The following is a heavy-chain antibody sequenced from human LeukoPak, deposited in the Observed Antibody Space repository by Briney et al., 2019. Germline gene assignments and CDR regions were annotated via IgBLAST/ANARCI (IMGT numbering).Heavy chain of an antibody. J-gene: IGHJ4*02. CDR3: ARENPYSRRQLDY. CDR1: AGSISRHY. V-gene: IGHV4-59*11. Sequence: SETLSLTCSVSAGSISRHYWTWIRQPPGKGLEWIGFIYYSGTTNHNPSLKSRVTISVDTSKNQFSLKLSSVTAADTAVYYCARENPYSRRQLDYWGQGTLVTVSS. D-gene: IGHD4-11*01. CDR2: IYYSGTT.